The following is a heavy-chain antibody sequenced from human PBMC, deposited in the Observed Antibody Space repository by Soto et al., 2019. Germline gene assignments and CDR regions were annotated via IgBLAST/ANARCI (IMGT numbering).Heavy chain of an antibody. CDR2: INHSGST. Sequence: PSETLSLTCAVYGGSFSGYYWSWIRQPPGKGLGWIGEINHSGSTDYNPSLKSRVTISVDTSMNQFSLKLSSVTAADTAVYYCARGLTTVTTLSFDYWGQGTLVTVSS. D-gene: IGHD4-17*01. CDR1: GGSFSGYY. CDR3: ARGLTTVTTLSFDY. V-gene: IGHV4-34*01. J-gene: IGHJ4*02.